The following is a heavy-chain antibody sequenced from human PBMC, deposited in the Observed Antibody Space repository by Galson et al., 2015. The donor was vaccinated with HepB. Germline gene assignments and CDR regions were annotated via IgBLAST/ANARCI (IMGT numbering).Heavy chain of an antibody. CDR2: IYPGDSDA. V-gene: IGHV5-51*01. CDR1: GYTFTNYW. D-gene: IGHD3-3*01. Sequence: QSGAEVKKPGESLKISCKGSGYTFTNYWIGWVRQMPGKGLEWMGVIYPGDSDARYSPSFQGQVTISADKSISTAYLQWSSLKASDTAMYYCTSRGGVGIQDAFDFLGQGKNLTGSS. J-gene: IGHJ3*01. CDR3: TSRGGVGIQDAFDF.